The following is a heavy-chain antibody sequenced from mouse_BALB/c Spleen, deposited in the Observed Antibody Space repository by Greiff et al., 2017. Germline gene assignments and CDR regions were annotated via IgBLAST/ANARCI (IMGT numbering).Heavy chain of an antibody. J-gene: IGHJ1*01. CDR3: ARDSGYEYYFED. CDR2: IWGDGRT. Sequence: QVQLQQSGPGLVAPSQSLSITCTVSGFSLTGYGVNWVRQPPGKGLEWLGMIWGDGRTDYNSALKSRLSITKDNSKSQVFLKMNSLQTDDTARYYCARDSGYEYYFEDWGAGTTLTVSS. V-gene: IGHV2-6-7*01. D-gene: IGHD2-14*01. CDR1: GFSLTGYG.